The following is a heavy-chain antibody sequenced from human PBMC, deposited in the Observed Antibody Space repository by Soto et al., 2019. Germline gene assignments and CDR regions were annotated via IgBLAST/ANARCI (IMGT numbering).Heavy chain of an antibody. CDR2: IYHSGST. CDR3: ACSGWYGVAGYYFDY. V-gene: IGHV4-4*02. Sequence: SETLSLTCAVSGGSISSSNWWSWVRRPPGKGLEWIGEIYHSGSTNYNPSLKSRVTISVDKSKNQFSLKLSSVTAADTAVYYCACSGWYGVAGYYFDYWGQGTLVTVSS. CDR1: GGSISSSNW. J-gene: IGHJ4*02. D-gene: IGHD6-19*01.